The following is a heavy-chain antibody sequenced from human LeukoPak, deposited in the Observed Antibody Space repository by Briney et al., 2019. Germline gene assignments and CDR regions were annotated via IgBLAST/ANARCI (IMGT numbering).Heavy chain of an antibody. CDR3: AREPPYYDILTGYYNPYYFDY. CDR2: IYYSGST. CDR1: GGSISSYY. D-gene: IGHD3-9*01. V-gene: IGHV4-59*12. J-gene: IGHJ4*02. Sequence: PSETLSLTCTVSGGSISSYYWSWIRQPPGKGLEWIGYIYYSGSTNYNPSLKSRVTMSVDTSKNQFSLKLSSVTAADTAVYYCAREPPYYDILTGYYNPYYFDYWGQGTLVTVSS.